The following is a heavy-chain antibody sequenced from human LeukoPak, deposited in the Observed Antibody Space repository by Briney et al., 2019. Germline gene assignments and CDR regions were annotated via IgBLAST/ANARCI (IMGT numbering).Heavy chain of an antibody. V-gene: IGHV4-39*01. D-gene: IGHD2-2*01. CDR1: GGSISSYY. CDR3: ARVTVADIVVVPAVPGENWFDP. J-gene: IGHJ5*02. CDR2: IYYSGST. Sequence: PSETLSLTCTVSGGSISSYYWGWIRQPPGKGLEWIGSIYYSGSTYYNPSLKSRVTISVDTSKNQFSLKLSSVTAADTAVYYCARVTVADIVVVPAVPGENWFDPWGQGTLVTVSS.